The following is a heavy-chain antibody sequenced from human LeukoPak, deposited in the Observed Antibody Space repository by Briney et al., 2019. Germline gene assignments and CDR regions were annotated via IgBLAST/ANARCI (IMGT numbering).Heavy chain of an antibody. V-gene: IGHV3-30*18. Sequence: GRSLRLSCAASGFSFSNYGMHWVRQAPGKGLEWVAVISYDGNNKYYADSVKGRFTISRDNSKNTLYLQTNSLRAEDMAVYYCAKDLTDRSYYAFDYWGQGTLVTVSS. CDR3: AKDLTDRSYYAFDY. CDR1: GFSFSNYG. D-gene: IGHD1-26*01. CDR2: ISYDGNNK. J-gene: IGHJ4*02.